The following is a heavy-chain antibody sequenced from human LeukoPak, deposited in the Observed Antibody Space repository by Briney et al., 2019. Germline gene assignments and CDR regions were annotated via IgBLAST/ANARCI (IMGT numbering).Heavy chain of an antibody. Sequence: KPGESLKISCKGSGYSFTSYWIGWVRQMPGKGLEWMGIIYPGDSNTRYSPSFQGRVTISADKSISTAYLQWSSLKASDTAMYYCARRGYYASGSYSYFDYWGQGTVVTVSS. D-gene: IGHD3-10*01. CDR3: ARRGYYASGSYSYFDY. J-gene: IGHJ4*02. CDR1: GYSFTSYW. CDR2: IYPGDSNT. V-gene: IGHV5-51*01.